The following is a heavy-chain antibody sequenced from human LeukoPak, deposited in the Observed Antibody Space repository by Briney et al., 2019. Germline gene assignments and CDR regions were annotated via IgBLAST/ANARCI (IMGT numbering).Heavy chain of an antibody. J-gene: IGHJ5*02. V-gene: IGHV4-59*01. CDR1: GGSISSYY. D-gene: IGHD5-12*01. Sequence: SETLSLTCTVSGGSISSYYWSWIRQPPGKGLEWIGYIYYSGSTNYNPSLKGRVTISVDTSKNQFSLKLSSVTAADTAVYYCAGYIVATKGWFDPWGQGTLVTVSS. CDR3: AGYIVATKGWFDP. CDR2: IYYSGST.